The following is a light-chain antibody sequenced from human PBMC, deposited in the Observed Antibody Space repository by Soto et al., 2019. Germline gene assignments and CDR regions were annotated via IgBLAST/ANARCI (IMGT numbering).Light chain of an antibody. CDR3: QHYNSYSEA. J-gene: IGKJ1*01. Sequence: EIVMTQSPGTLSLSPGERATLSCRASQSVSSYLAWYQQKPGQAPRLLIYGASTRATGIPARFSGSGSGTEFTLTISSLQPDDFATYYCQHYNSYSEAFGQGTKVDI. CDR1: QSVSSY. V-gene: IGKV3-15*01. CDR2: GAS.